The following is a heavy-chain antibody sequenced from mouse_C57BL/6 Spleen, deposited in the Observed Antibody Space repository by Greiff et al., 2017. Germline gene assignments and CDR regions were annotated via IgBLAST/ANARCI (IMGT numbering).Heavy chain of an antibody. CDR1: GYTFTSYW. CDR2: IDPSDSYT. D-gene: IGHD1-1*01. J-gene: IGHJ1*03. CDR3: ARGFTTVVGGYFDV. Sequence: QVQLQQPGAELVKPGASVKLSCKASGYTFTSYWMQWVKQRPGQGLEWIGEIDPSDSYTNYNQKFKGKATLTVDTSSSTAYMQLSSLTSEDSAVYYCARGFTTVVGGYFDVWGTGTTVTVSS. V-gene: IGHV1-50*01.